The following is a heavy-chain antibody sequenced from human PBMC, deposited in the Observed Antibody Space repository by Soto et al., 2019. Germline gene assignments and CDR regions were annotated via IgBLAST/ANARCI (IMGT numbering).Heavy chain of an antibody. V-gene: IGHV4-31*03. CDR1: GGSISSGGYY. D-gene: IGHD3-10*01. CDR3: ARISNYYGSGNYYYYGMDV. Sequence: SETLSLTCTVSGGSISSGGYYWSWIRQHPGKGLEWIGYIYYRGSTYYNPSLKSRVTISVDTSKNQFSLKLSSVTAADTAVYYCARISNYYGSGNYYYYGMDVWGQGTTVTVSS. J-gene: IGHJ6*02. CDR2: IYYRGST.